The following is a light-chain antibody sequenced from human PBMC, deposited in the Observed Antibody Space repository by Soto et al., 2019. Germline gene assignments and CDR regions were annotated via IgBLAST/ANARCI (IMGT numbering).Light chain of an antibody. V-gene: IGKV1-5*01. J-gene: IGKJ1*01. CDR2: DAP. Sequence: DLQMTQSPSSLSASVGDRFTTTCRASQSITTWLAWYQQKQGKAPNXXIYDAPILESGVPPRFSGSGYGTDFNLTIRSLQTEDFATYFCQQSYSSPWTFGQGTKVDIK. CDR1: QSITTW. CDR3: QQSYSSPWT.